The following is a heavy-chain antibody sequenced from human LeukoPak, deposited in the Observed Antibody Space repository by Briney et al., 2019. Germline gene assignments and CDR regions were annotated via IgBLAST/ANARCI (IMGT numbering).Heavy chain of an antibody. CDR2: ISTTSSYI. V-gene: IGHV3-21*06. D-gene: IGHD2-21*01. CDR3: MRDCGAPCDWFDP. CDR1: GFTFSGYS. J-gene: IGHJ5*02. Sequence: GGSLRLSCAASGFTFSGYSMSWVRQAPGKGLEWVSSISTTSSYIYYADSVKGRFTVSRDNARNALYLQMNSLRAEDTAVYYCMRDCGAPCDWFDPWGQGTLVTASS.